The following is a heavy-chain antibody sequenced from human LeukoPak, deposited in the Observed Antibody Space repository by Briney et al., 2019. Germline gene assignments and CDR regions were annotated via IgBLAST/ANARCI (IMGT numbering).Heavy chain of an antibody. V-gene: IGHV4-39*01. CDR3: ARSSGYSSSGGLNWFDT. J-gene: IGHJ5*02. CDR2: IYYSGST. D-gene: IGHD6-13*01. CDR1: GGSISSSSYY. Sequence: SETLSLTCTVSGGSISSSSYYWGWMRQPPGRGLEWIGSIYYSGSTYYNPSLKSRVTISVDTSKNRFSLKLSSVTAADTAVYYCARSSGYSSSGGLNWFDTWGQGTLVSVSS.